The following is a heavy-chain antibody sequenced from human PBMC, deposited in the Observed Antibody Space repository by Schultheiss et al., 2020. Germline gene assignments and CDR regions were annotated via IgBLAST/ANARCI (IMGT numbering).Heavy chain of an antibody. CDR1: GFSFNNYG. Sequence: GESLKISCVGSGFSFNNYGIHWVRQAPGKGLEWVAIISYDESMKKYADSVKGRFTISRDNAKNSLYLQMNSLRAEDTAVYYCARWAIFYGMDVWGQGTTVTVSS. V-gene: IGHV3-30*03. CDR2: ISYDESMK. J-gene: IGHJ6*02. D-gene: IGHD3-9*01. CDR3: ARWAIFYGMDV.